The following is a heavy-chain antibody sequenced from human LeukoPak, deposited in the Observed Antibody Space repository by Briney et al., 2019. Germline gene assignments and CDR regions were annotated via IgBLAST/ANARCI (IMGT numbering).Heavy chain of an antibody. J-gene: IGHJ4*02. CDR2: IIPIFGTA. V-gene: IGHV1-69*13. CDR1: GGTFSSYA. CDR3: ASSGAAAGTFGRY. Sequence: SVTVSCKASGGTFSSYAISWVRQAPGQGLEWMGGIIPIFGTANYAQKFQGRVTITADESTSTAYMELSSLRSEDTAVYYCASSGAAAGTFGRYWGQGTLVTVSS. D-gene: IGHD6-13*01.